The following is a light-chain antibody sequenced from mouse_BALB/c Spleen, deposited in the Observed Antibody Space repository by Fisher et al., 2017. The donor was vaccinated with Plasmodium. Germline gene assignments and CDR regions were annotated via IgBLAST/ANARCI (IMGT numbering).Light chain of an antibody. CDR2: YTS. V-gene: IGKV5-43*01. J-gene: IGKJ5*01. Sequence: TTGDSVSLSCRADQIISNNLHWYQQKSHESPRLLIKYTSQSISGIPSRFSGSGSGTDFTLKINRVEAEDLGVYFCSQSTYVPLTFGAGTKLELK. CDR3: SQSTYVPLT. CDR1: QIISNN.